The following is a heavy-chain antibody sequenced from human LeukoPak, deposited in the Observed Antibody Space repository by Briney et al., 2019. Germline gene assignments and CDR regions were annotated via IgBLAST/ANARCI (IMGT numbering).Heavy chain of an antibody. D-gene: IGHD4-17*01. CDR3: ARLMTTVTTPFDY. V-gene: IGHV3-21*01. Sequence: TGGSLRLSCAASGFTFSSYSMNWVRQAPGKGLEWVSFIGSSGTYIYYADSVKGRFTISRDNAKNSLYLQMNSLRAEDTAVYYCARLMTTVTTPFDYWGQGTLVTVSS. CDR2: IGSSGTYI. J-gene: IGHJ4*02. CDR1: GFTFSSYS.